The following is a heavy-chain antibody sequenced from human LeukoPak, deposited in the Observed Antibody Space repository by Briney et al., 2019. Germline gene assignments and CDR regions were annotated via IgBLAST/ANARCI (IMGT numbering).Heavy chain of an antibody. V-gene: IGHV3-64D*06. Sequence: PGGSLRLSCSASGFTFSTYTMHWVRQAPGKGLEYVSAISSNGGSTYYADSVKGRFTISRDNSKNTLYLQMSSLRAEDTAVYYCAKQSAGDATTYYFDYWGQGTLVTVSS. J-gene: IGHJ4*02. CDR3: AKQSAGDATTYYFDY. D-gene: IGHD2-21*02. CDR1: GFTFSTYT. CDR2: ISSNGGST.